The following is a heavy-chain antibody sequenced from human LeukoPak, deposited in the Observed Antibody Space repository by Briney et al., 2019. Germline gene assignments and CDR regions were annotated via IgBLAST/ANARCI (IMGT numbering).Heavy chain of an antibody. Sequence: PGGSLRLSCAASGFTFSSSVMSWVRQAPGKGLEWVANIKQEGIEKNYAHSVKGRFTISRDNVKNSVFLEMNSLRVEDTAVYYCAGGGGWLVVSWGQGTLVTVSS. CDR1: GFTFSSSV. V-gene: IGHV3-7*01. D-gene: IGHD2-8*02. CDR3: AGGGGWLVVS. CDR2: IKQEGIEK. J-gene: IGHJ5*02.